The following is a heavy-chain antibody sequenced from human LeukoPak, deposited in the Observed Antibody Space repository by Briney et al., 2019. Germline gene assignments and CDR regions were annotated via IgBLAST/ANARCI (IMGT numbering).Heavy chain of an antibody. J-gene: IGHJ1*01. CDR1: GGSISSYY. D-gene: IGHD6-19*01. V-gene: IGHV4-59*01. CDR3: ARSGWYASEYFQH. Sequence: SQTLSLTCTVSGGSISSYYWSWIRQPPGKGLEWIGYIYYSGSTNHNPSLKSRVTISVDTSKNQSSLKLSSVTAADTAVYYCARSGWYASEYFQHWGQGTLVTVSS. CDR2: IYYSGST.